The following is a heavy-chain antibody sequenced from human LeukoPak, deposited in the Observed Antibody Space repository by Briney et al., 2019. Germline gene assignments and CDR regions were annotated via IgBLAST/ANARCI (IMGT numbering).Heavy chain of an antibody. Sequence: SETLSLTCTVSGGXISSYYCSWIRQPPGKGLEWIGYICYSGSTNYNPSLKSRVTISVDTSKNQFSLKLSSVTAADTAVYYCARGGSDSSGYSWFDPWGQGTLVTVSS. V-gene: IGHV4-59*01. J-gene: IGHJ5*02. D-gene: IGHD3-22*01. CDR2: ICYSGST. CDR3: ARGGSDSSGYSWFDP. CDR1: GGXISSYY.